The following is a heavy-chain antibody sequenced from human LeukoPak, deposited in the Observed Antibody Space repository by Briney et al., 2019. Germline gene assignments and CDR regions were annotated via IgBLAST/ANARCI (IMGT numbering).Heavy chain of an antibody. V-gene: IGHV4-39*01. CDR3: ARGVTMIVVVIHDWYFDL. CDR1: GGSISSSSYY. D-gene: IGHD3-22*01. Sequence: KPSETLSLTCTVSGGSISSSSYYWGWIRQPPGKGLEWIGSIYYTRSTYYNPSLKSRVTISVDTSKNQISLKLTSVTAADTAVYYCARGVTMIVVVIHDWYFDLWGRGTLVTVSS. J-gene: IGHJ2*01. CDR2: IYYTRST.